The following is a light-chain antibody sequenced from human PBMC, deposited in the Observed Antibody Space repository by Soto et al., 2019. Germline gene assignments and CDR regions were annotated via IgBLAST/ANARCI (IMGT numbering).Light chain of an antibody. CDR1: QSVSSN. Sequence: EIVMTQSPATLSVSPGERATLSCRASQSVSSNLAWYQQKPGQAPRLLIYGASNRATGIPARFSGSGSGTEFTLTISSLQSEDFAVYYCQQYNNWPRTFGQGTKVVIK. CDR2: GAS. CDR3: QQYNNWPRT. J-gene: IGKJ1*01. V-gene: IGKV3-15*01.